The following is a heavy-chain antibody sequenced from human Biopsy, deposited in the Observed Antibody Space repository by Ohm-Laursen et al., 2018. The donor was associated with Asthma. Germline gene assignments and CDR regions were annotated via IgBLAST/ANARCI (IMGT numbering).Heavy chain of an antibody. V-gene: IGHV1-3*04. CDR1: GYNFISFA. Sequence: GASVKVSCNASGYNFISFAIHWVRQAPGQRLEWMGWVNTGNGDTKYSQKFQGRVTITRDTSASTAYMELRSLRSEDTATYYSARTYYDFLTGQVKDVFGVWGQGTMVTVSS. D-gene: IGHD3-9*01. J-gene: IGHJ3*01. CDR2: VNTGNGDT. CDR3: ARTYYDFLTGQVKDVFGV.